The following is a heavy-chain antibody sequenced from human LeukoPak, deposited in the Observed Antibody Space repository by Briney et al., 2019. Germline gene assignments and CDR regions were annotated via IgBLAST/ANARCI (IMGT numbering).Heavy chain of an antibody. Sequence: PSETLSLTCTVSGGSITSYYWSWIRQPPGKGLECIGYIYYSGSTNYNPSLKSRVTISVDTSKNQFSLMLNSVTAADTAVYYCARGGGISHYYYYMDVWGKGITVTISS. CDR2: IYYSGST. CDR3: ARGGGISHYYYYMDV. J-gene: IGHJ6*03. D-gene: IGHD6-13*01. CDR1: GGSITSYY. V-gene: IGHV4-59*01.